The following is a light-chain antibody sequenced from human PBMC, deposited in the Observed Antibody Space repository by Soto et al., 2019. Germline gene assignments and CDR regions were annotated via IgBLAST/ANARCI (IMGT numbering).Light chain of an antibody. Sequence: QPVLTQPASVSGSPGQSITISCTGTSSDVGGYNYVSWYQQHPGKAPKLMIYEVSHRPSGVSNRFSGSKSGNTASLTISGLQAEDEADYYCSSYTRSTNYVFGTGTKLTVL. J-gene: IGLJ1*01. V-gene: IGLV2-14*01. CDR2: EVS. CDR1: SSDVGGYNY. CDR3: SSYTRSTNYV.